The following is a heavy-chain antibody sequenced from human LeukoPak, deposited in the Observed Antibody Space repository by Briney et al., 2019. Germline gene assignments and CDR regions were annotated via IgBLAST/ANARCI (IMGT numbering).Heavy chain of an antibody. J-gene: IGHJ3*02. CDR3: ARSPRDSRGYYYSAFDM. Sequence: LGESVRLSCAASGFTFRAYAMSWVRHTPEKGLEWVSTIGDTGGDTYYAVSVKGRFSISRDNSKNNLLLEMNSLRAEDTAVYYCARSPRDSRGYYYSAFDMWGQGTMVTVSS. D-gene: IGHD3-22*01. CDR1: GFTFRAYA. V-gene: IGHV3-23*01. CDR2: IGDTGGDT.